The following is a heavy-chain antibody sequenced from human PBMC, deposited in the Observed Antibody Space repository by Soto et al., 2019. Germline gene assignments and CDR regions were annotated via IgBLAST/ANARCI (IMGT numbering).Heavy chain of an antibody. CDR2: IDWEEEK. V-gene: IGHV2-70*01. CDR1: GFSLSRKGMS. J-gene: IGHJ4*02. D-gene: IGHD1-7*01. Sequence: SGPTLVNPKQTLILTCAFSGFSLSRKGMSVSWIRQPPGKALEFPALIDWEEEKFYSPSLRTRLTVSKDTSKSQVVLTLTKVYPVDTATYYCTRSINWNYEYYFDYWGQGTLVTVSS. CDR3: TRSINWNYEYYFDY.